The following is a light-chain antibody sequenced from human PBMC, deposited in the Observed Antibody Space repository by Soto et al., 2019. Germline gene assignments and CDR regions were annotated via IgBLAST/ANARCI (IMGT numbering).Light chain of an antibody. CDR1: SSDVGHYNY. CDR3: CSYTTSGTLV. CDR2: EVT. J-gene: IGLJ3*02. Sequence: QSVLTQPASVSGSPGQSITISCTGTSSDVGHYNYVSWYQQHPGKAPKLMIYEVTNRPSGVSNRFSGSKSGNTASLTISGLQAEDEADYYCCSYTTSGTLVFGGGTKVTVL. V-gene: IGLV2-14*01.